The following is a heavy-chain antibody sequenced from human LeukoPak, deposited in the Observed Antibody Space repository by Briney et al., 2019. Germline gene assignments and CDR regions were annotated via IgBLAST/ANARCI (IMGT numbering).Heavy chain of an antibody. V-gene: IGHV4-39*07. CDR3: AREWQYQFDY. CDR2: IYYSGST. Sequence: SETLSLTCTVSGGSISSSSYYWGWIRQPPGKGLEWIGSIYYSGSTYYNPSLKSRVTISVDTSKNQFSLKVTSVTAADTAVYYCAREWQYQFDYWGQGSLVTVSS. D-gene: IGHD4-11*01. J-gene: IGHJ4*02. CDR1: GGSISSSSYY.